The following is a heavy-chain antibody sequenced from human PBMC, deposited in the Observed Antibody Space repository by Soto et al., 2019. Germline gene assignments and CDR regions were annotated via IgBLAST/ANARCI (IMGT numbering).Heavy chain of an antibody. D-gene: IGHD6-6*01. J-gene: IGHJ6*02. CDR3: TRGTRPYGMDV. Sequence: GGSLRLSCTGSGFTFGDYAMSWARRAPGKGLEWVGFIRSKAYGGTTEWAASVRGRFTFSRDDSKRIAYLQMNSLKTEDTGVDWCTRGTRPYGMDVRGQGTTVTVSS. CDR2: IRSKAYGGTT. V-gene: IGHV3-49*04. CDR1: GFTFGDYA.